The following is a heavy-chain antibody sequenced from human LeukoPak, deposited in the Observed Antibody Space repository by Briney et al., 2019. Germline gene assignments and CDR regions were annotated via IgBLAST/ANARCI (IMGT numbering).Heavy chain of an antibody. CDR2: ISGSGADT. D-gene: IGHD3-10*01. CDR3: AKQLDSGNYYPTGDDY. J-gene: IGHJ4*02. V-gene: IGHV3-23*01. Sequence: GGSLRLSCAASGFTLSSYATSGVRQAPGKGREGGSAISGSGADTYYAASAKGRFTISRDASKNTLYLQMNSLRDEDTAVYYCAKQLDSGNYYPTGDDYWGQGTLVTVSS. CDR1: GFTLSSYA.